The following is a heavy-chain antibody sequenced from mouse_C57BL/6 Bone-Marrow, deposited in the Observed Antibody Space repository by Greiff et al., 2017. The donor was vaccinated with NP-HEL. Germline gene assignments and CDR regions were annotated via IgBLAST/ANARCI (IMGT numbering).Heavy chain of an antibody. V-gene: IGHV3-6*01. D-gene: IGHD4-1*01. CDR3: ARNWDESAMDY. CDR2: ISYDGSN. J-gene: IGHJ4*01. Sequence: EVQLVESGPGLVKPSQSLSLTCSVTGYPITSGYYWNWIRQFPGNKLEWMGYISYDGSNNYNPSLKNRISITRDTSKNQFFLKLNSVTTEDTATYYCARNWDESAMDYWGQGTSVTVSS. CDR1: GYPITSGYY.